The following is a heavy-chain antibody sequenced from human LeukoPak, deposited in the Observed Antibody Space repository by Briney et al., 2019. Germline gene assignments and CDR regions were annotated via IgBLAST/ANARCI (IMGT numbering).Heavy chain of an antibody. CDR3: ARQWSGWNPDY. CDR1: GGSISSYY. D-gene: IGHD6-19*01. V-gene: IGHV4-59*08. J-gene: IGHJ4*02. CDR2: IYYSGST. Sequence: SETLSLTCTVSGGSISSYYWSWIRQPPGKGLEWIGYIYYSGSTNYNPSLKSRVTISVDTSKNQFSLKLSSVTAADTAVYYCARQWSGWNPDYWGQGTLVTVSS.